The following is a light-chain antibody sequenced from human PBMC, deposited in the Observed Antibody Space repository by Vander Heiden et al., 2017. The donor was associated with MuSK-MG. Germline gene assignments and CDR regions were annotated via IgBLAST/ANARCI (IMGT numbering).Light chain of an antibody. CDR1: QDISNY. CDR2: DAS. CDR3: QQDYNLPTT. V-gene: IGKV1-33*01. Sequence: DIQMTKSPSSLSASVGDRVTITCQASQDISNYLNWYQQKPGKAPKLLIYDASNLETGVPSRFSGSGSGTDFTFTISSLQPEDIATYYCQQDYNLPTTFGQGTQLEIK. J-gene: IGKJ5*01.